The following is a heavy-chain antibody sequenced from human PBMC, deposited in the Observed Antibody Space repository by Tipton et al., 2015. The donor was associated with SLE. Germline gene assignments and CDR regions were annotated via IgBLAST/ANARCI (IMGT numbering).Heavy chain of an antibody. Sequence: TLSLTCAVYGGSFSGYYWSWIRQPPGKRLEWIGHVHSSGSTHYNPSLKSRVTISLDTSKNQFSLRMSSVTAADTAVYYCATSGYDSLSWFYPWGHGTPVTVSS. V-gene: IGHV4-59*03. CDR1: GGSFSGYY. CDR2: VHSSGST. CDR3: ATSGYDSLSWFYP. D-gene: IGHD5-12*01. J-gene: IGHJ5*02.